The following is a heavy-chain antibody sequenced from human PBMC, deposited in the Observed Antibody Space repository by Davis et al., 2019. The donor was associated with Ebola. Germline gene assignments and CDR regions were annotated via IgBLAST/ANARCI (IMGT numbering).Heavy chain of an antibody. CDR3: ARDIRSGRIY. CDR2: IWYDGSNK. V-gene: IGHV3-33*08. CDR1: VITFSSYA. Sequence: GESLKISCTDSVITFSSYAMSWVRQAPGKGLEWVAVIWYDGSNKYYADSVKGRFTISRDKSKNTLYLQMNSLRAEDTAVYYCARDIRSGRIYWGQGTLVTVSS. J-gene: IGHJ4*02. D-gene: IGHD6-19*01.